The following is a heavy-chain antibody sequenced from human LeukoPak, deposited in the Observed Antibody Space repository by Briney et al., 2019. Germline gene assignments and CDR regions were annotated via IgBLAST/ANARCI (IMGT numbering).Heavy chain of an antibody. V-gene: IGHV3-43*02. CDR1: GLPIADFA. CDR2: ISGDGVST. CDR3: AKESGKFDY. J-gene: IGHJ4*02. Sequence: RRGSLRLSCVASGLPIADFAMHWVRQAPGKGLEWVSLISGDGVSTFYADSVKGRFSISRDNSKNSLYLEMNSLRTEDAAMYYCAKESGKFDYWGQGTLVAVSS.